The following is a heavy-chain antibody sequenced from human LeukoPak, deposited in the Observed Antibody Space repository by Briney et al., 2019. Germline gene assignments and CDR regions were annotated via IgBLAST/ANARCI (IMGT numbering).Heavy chain of an antibody. V-gene: IGHV1-8*01. CDR1: GYTFTSYD. J-gene: IGHJ4*02. D-gene: IGHD2-2*01. CDR2: MSPRSGNT. Sequence: EASVKVSCKASGYTFTSYDINWVRQAAGQGLEWMGWMSPRSGNTGYAQKFKGRVTLTRNTSISTAYMELSSLRSEDTAVYYCARGLIVVVPAAIGPQKQVGFDYWGQGTLVTVSS. CDR3: ARGLIVVVPAAIGPQKQVGFDY.